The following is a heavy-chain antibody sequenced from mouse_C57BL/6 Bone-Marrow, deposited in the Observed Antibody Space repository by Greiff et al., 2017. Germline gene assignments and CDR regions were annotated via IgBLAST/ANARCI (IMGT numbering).Heavy chain of an antibody. CDR3: TRDPYGSSYDYYAMDY. Sequence: EVKLVESGAGLVKPGGSLKLSCAASGFTFSSYAMSWVRQTPEKRLEWVAYISSGGDYIYYADTVKGRFTISRDNARNTLYLQMSSLKSEDTAMYYCTRDPYGSSYDYYAMDYWGQGTSVTVSS. V-gene: IGHV5-9-1*02. J-gene: IGHJ4*01. CDR2: ISSGGDYI. D-gene: IGHD1-1*01. CDR1: GFTFSSYA.